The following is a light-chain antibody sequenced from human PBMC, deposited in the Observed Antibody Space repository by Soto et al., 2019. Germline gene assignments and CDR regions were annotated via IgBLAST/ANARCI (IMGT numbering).Light chain of an antibody. CDR1: SSDVGGYNF. J-gene: IGLJ2*01. CDR3: TSYAGSNIVV. CDR2: EVS. V-gene: IGLV2-8*01. Sequence: QSALTQPPSASGSPGQSVTISCTGTSSDVGGYNFVSWYQQHPGKAPKLMIYEVSERPSGVPDRFSGSKSGNTASLTVSGLKAEDEADYYCTSYAGSNIVVFGGGTKLTAL.